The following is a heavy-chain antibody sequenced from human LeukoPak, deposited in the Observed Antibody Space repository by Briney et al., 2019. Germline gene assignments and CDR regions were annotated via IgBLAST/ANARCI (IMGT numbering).Heavy chain of an antibody. CDR3: ARDLEGMITFG. V-gene: IGHV3-48*04. D-gene: IGHD3-16*01. CDR2: ISSSSTI. CDR1: GFTFSSYS. Sequence: GGSLRLSCAASGFTFSSYSMNWVRQAPGKGLEWVSYISSSSTIYYADSVKGRFTISRDNAKNSLYLQMNSLRAEDTAVYYCARDLEGMITFGGGQGTLVTVSS. J-gene: IGHJ4*02.